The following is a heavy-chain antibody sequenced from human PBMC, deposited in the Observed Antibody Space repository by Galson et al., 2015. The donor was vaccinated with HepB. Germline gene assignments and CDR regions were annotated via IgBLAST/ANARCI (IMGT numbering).Heavy chain of an antibody. J-gene: IGHJ4*02. CDR1: GGTFSSYA. CDR2: IIPIFGTA. Sequence: SVKVSCKASGGTFSSYAISWVRQAPGQGLEWMGGIIPIFGTANYAQKFQGRVTITADESTSTAYMELNSLRSEDTAVYYCARLEDSMDCSSTSCYSGGDYWGQGTLVTVSS. CDR3: ARLEDSMDCSSTSCYSGGDY. D-gene: IGHD2-2*02. V-gene: IGHV1-69*13.